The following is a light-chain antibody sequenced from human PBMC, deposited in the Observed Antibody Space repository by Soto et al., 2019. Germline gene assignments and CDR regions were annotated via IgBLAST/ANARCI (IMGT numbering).Light chain of an antibody. V-gene: IGKV4-1*01. CDR3: QQYYSTLTWT. CDR2: WAS. J-gene: IGKJ1*01. Sequence: DIVMTQSPDSLAVSLGERATINCKSSQSVLYSSNNKNYLAWYQQKPGQPPKLLIYWASTRESGVPDRFSGSGSGPDFTLTIRSLQAEDVAVYYCQQYYSTLTWTFGQGTKVEIK. CDR1: QSVLYSSNNKNY.